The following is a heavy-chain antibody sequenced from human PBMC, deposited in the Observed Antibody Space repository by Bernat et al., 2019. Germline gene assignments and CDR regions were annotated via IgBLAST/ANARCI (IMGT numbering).Heavy chain of an antibody. Sequence: EVQLVESGGGLVQPGGSLRLSCAASGLTFSSYWMHWVRQAPGKGLVWVSRFNSDGSSTTYADYVKGRFTISRDNAKNTVYLQMNSLRAEDTAVYYCARSRYYDVIDYWGQRTLVTVSS. V-gene: IGHV3-74*01. CDR1: GLTFSSYW. J-gene: IGHJ4*02. CDR3: ARSRYYDVIDY. CDR2: FNSDGSST. D-gene: IGHD3-3*01.